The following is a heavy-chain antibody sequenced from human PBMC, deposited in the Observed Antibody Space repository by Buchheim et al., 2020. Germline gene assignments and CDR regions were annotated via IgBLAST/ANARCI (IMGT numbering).Heavy chain of an antibody. CDR1: GGSVSSGSYY. V-gene: IGHV4-61*01. D-gene: IGHD6-19*01. CDR2: IYYSGGT. J-gene: IGHJ6*02. CDR3: ARGRDNSSGWYRGYYYYGMDV. Sequence: QVQLQESGPGLVKPSETLSLTCTVSGGSVSSGSYYWSWIRQPPGKGLEWIGYIYYSGGTNYNPSLKSRDTISVDTSKNQFSLKLSSVTAADTAVYYCARGRDNSSGWYRGYYYYGMDVWGQGTT.